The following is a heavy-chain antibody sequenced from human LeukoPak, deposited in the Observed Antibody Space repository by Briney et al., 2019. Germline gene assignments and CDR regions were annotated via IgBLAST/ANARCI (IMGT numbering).Heavy chain of an antibody. V-gene: IGHV3-7*01. CDR3: ARNYYYDSSGYYSHLDY. D-gene: IGHD3-22*01. CDR1: GFTFSSYW. Sequence: PGGSLRLSCAASGFTFSSYWMSWVRQAPGKGLEWVANIKQDGSAKNYGDSVKGRFTISRDNSKNTLYLQMNSLRAEDTAVYYCARNYYYDSSGYYSHLDYWGQGTLVTVSS. CDR2: IKQDGSAK. J-gene: IGHJ4*02.